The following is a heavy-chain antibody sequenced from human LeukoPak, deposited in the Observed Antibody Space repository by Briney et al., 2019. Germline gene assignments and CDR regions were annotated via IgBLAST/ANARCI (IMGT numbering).Heavy chain of an antibody. J-gene: IGHJ4*02. V-gene: IGHV3-23*01. Sequence: GGSLRLSCAASGFTFSSYAMSWVRQAPGKGLEWVSAISGSGGSTYYADSVKGRFTISRDNSKNTLYLQMNSLRAEDTAVYYCARDSSSSLRETFDYWGQGTLVTVSS. CDR1: GFTFSSYA. CDR3: ARDSSSSLRETFDY. D-gene: IGHD6-6*01. CDR2: ISGSGGST.